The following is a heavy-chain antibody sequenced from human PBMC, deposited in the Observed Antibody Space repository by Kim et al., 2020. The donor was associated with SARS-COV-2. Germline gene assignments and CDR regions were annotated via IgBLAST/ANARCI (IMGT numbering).Heavy chain of an antibody. J-gene: IGHJ6*01. CDR2: IYPGYSDP. Sequence: GESLKISCKGSGYSFTSYWIGWVRQMPGKGLEWMGIIYPGYSDPIFSPSFQGQVTISADKSISSAYLQWSSLKASDTAMYYCARQVAVAGRGVIVNYDYYGMDGGGGGTTVNVSS. CDR1: GYSFTSYW. D-gene: IGHD6-19*01. V-gene: IGHV5-51*01. CDR3: ARQVAVAGRGVIVNYDYYGMDG.